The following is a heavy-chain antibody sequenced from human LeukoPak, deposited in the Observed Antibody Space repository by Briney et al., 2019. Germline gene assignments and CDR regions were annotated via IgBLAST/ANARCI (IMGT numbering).Heavy chain of an antibody. CDR3: ARRGYSSGPWAFDI. J-gene: IGHJ3*02. D-gene: IGHD6-19*01. CDR2: ISAYNGNT. V-gene: IGHV1-18*01. CDR1: GYTFTSYG. Sequence: ASVEVSCKASGYTFTSYGISWVRQAPGQGLEWMGWISAYNGNTNYAQKLQGRVTMTTDTSTSTAYMELRSLRSDDTAVYYCARRGYSSGPWAFDIWGQGTMVTVSS.